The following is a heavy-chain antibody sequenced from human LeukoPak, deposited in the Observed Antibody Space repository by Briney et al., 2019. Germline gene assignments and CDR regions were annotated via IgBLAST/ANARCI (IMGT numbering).Heavy chain of an antibody. CDR2: TSNSGSSI. J-gene: IGHJ6*02. CDR1: GFAFSDYY. D-gene: IGHD3-3*01. V-gene: IGHV3-11*01. CDR3: ARVNDDFFYGMDV. Sequence: GGSLRLSCAASGFAFSDYYMSWIRQAPGKGLEWISYTSNSGSSIYYADSVKGRFTISRDNSKNTLYLQMNSLRAEDTAVYYCARVNDDFFYGMDVWGQGTTVTVSS.